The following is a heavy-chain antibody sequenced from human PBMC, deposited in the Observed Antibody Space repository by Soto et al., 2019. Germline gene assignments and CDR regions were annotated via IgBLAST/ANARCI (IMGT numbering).Heavy chain of an antibody. J-gene: IGHJ4*02. D-gene: IGHD3-9*01. CDR3: ASLTKDLDS. CDR1: GGSISTAYYY. CDR2: IDYLGDT. V-gene: IGHV4-31*03. Sequence: QVQLQESGPGLVKPSQTLSLSCTVSGGSISTAYYYWSWIRQHPGKGLEWIGYIDYLGDTNYNPSLKSRGSMSVDTAKNQFSPRLNSVTAVDTAVYYCASLTKDLDSWGPGTLVTVSS.